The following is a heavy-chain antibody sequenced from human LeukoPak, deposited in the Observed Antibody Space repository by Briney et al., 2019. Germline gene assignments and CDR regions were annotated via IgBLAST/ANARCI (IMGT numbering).Heavy chain of an antibody. D-gene: IGHD6-13*01. CDR1: GGSISSYY. CDR2: IYYSGST. J-gene: IGHJ3*02. V-gene: IGHV4-59*01. Sequence: SETLSLTCTVSGGSISSYYWSWIRQPPGKGLECIGYIYYSGSTNYNPSLKSRVTISIDTSKNQFSLKLTSVTAADTAVYYCARDRAAAATNAFDIWGQGTMVTVSS. CDR3: ARDRAAAATNAFDI.